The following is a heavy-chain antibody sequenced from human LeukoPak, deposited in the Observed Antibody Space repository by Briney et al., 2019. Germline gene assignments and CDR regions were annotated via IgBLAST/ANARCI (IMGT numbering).Heavy chain of an antibody. CDR2: IYYSGST. D-gene: IGHD6-19*01. V-gene: IGHV4-39*07. CDR3: ASGIAVAGAFDY. Sequence: SETLSLTCTVSGGSISSSSYYWGWIRQPPGKGLEWIGSIYYSGSTYYNPSLKSRVTISVDTSKNQFSLKLSSVTAADTAVFYCASGIAVAGAFDYWGQGTLVTVSS. CDR1: GGSISSSSYY. J-gene: IGHJ4*02.